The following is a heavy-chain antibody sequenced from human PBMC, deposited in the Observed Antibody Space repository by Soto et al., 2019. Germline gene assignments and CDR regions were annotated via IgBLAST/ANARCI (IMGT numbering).Heavy chain of an antibody. CDR3: ARSLYSSSSGVPVDFDY. CDR1: GDSVSSNSAA. CDR2: TYYRSKWYN. D-gene: IGHD6-6*01. V-gene: IGHV6-1*01. Sequence: PSQTLSLTCAISGDSVSSNSAAWNWIRQSPSRGLEWLGRTYYRSKWYNDYAVSVKSRITINPDTSKNQFSLQLNSVTPEDTAVYYCARSLYSSSSGVPVDFDYWGQGTPVTVSS. J-gene: IGHJ4*02.